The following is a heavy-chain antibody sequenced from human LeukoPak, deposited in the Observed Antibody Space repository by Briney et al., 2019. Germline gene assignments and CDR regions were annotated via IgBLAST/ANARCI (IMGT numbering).Heavy chain of an antibody. V-gene: IGHV4-59*01. J-gene: IGHJ4*02. CDR2: SYHRGST. CDR3: ARDRELGY. CDR1: GGSISSYY. Sequence: PSETLSLTCTVSGGSISSYYWSWIRQPPGKGLEWIGWSYHRGSTSYNPSLKSRVAMSVDTSKNQFSLKLSSVTAADTAVYYCARDRELGYWGQGTLVTVSS. D-gene: IGHD1-1*01.